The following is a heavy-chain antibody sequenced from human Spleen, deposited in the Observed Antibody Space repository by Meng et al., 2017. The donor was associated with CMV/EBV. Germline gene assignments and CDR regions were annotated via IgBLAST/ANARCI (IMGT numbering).Heavy chain of an antibody. CDR1: GFIFENYW. CDR3: ARDVGHYYDSSGYYFGSSAYGMDV. CDR2: IKQDGSEK. Sequence: GGSLRLSCTGSGFIFENYWMSWVRQAPGKGLEWVANIKQDGSEKYYADSVKGRFAISRYNVKKSVYLQMNSLKAEDTAVYYCARDVGHYYDSSGYYFGSSAYGMDVWGQGTTVTVSS. J-gene: IGHJ6*02. V-gene: IGHV3-7*01. D-gene: IGHD3-22*01.